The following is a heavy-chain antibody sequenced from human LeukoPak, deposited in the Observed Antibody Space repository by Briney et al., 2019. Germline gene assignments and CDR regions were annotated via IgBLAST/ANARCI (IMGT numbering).Heavy chain of an antibody. CDR3: ADPPSDY. CDR2: INQEGSEK. CDR1: GFKFNGKW. V-gene: IGHV3-7*01. Sequence: GGSRRLSCATSGFKFNGKWMTWVRQAPGKGLEWVANINQEGSEKYYLDSVTGRFTISRDNAESSLYLQMSGLRVEDSAVYYCADPPSDYWGQGTLVAVSS. J-gene: IGHJ4*02.